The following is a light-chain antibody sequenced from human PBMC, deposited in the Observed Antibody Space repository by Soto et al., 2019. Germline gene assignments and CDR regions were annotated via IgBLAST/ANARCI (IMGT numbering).Light chain of an antibody. Sequence: AIQMTQSPSSLSASVGDRVTITCRASQDIRSDLAWYQKKSGKAPKLLIYAASSLQSGVPSRFSGSGSGSDFTLTIGSLQPEDFATYYCLQDYTYPRTFGQGTSVEI. V-gene: IGKV1-6*01. J-gene: IGKJ1*01. CDR1: QDIRSD. CDR3: LQDYTYPRT. CDR2: AAS.